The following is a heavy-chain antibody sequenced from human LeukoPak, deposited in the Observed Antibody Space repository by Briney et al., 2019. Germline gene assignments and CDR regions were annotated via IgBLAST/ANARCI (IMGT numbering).Heavy chain of an antibody. Sequence: PGGSLRLSCAASGFTFSSYGMHWVRQAPGKGLEWVAIIWYDGSKDYYADSVKGRFTISRDNSKNMLYLQMNSLRAEDTAVYYCARVRGSTSFYFDYWGQGTLVTVSS. CDR2: IWYDGSKD. V-gene: IGHV3-33*01. CDR3: ARVRGSTSFYFDY. J-gene: IGHJ4*02. CDR1: GFTFSSYG. D-gene: IGHD5-12*01.